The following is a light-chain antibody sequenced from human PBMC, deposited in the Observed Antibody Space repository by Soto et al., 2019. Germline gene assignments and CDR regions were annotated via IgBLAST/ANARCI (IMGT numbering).Light chain of an antibody. CDR1: SSDVGGYNY. Sequence: QSALTQPASVSGSPGQSITISCSGTSSDVGGYNYVSWYQQHPGKAPKLMIFDVSDRPSGVSTRFSGSKSGSTASLTISGFQAEDEADYYCSSYASTTSEVLFGGGTKLTVL. V-gene: IGLV2-14*03. J-gene: IGLJ2*01. CDR3: SSYASTTSEVL. CDR2: DVS.